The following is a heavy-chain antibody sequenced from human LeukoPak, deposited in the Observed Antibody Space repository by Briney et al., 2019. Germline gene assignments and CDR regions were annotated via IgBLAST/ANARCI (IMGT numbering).Heavy chain of an antibody. Sequence: GGSLRLSCAASGFTFSSYAMSWVRQAPGKGLEWVSSISSSSSYIYYADSVKGRSTISRDNAKNSLYLQMNSLRAEDTAVYYCARLAGDYFDYYYGMDVWGQGTTVTVSS. CDR3: ARLAGDYFDYYYGMDV. D-gene: IGHD4-17*01. V-gene: IGHV3-21*01. J-gene: IGHJ6*02. CDR1: GFTFSSYA. CDR2: ISSSSSYI.